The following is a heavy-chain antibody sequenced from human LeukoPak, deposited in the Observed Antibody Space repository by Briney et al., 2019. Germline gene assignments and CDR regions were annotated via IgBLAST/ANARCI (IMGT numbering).Heavy chain of an antibody. V-gene: IGHV3-74*01. Sequence: GGSLRLSSAAPGFSFISFWRQWVRQAPGKGLEWVSRINSDGSSTTYADSVKGRSSISRDNAKNTLYLHMSSLRAEDTGVYYCARAGRAHPLAYFWGRGTLVTVSS. CDR2: INSDGSST. J-gene: IGHJ4*02. D-gene: IGHD3-9*01. CDR3: ARAGRAHPLAYF. CDR1: GFSFISFW.